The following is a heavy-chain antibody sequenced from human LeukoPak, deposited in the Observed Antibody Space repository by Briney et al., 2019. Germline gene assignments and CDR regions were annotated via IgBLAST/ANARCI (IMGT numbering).Heavy chain of an antibody. CDR2: ISSSSSTI. Sequence: GGSLRLSCAASGFTFSDYSMNWVRQAPGKGLEWVSYISSSSSTIYYADSVKGRFTISRDSSKNTLYLQMKSLRVDDTSVYYCSKDLGGGSYYGDAFDIWGQGTMVTVSS. CDR3: SKDLGGGSYYGDAFDI. CDR1: GFTFSDYS. V-gene: IGHV3-48*01. D-gene: IGHD1-26*01. J-gene: IGHJ3*02.